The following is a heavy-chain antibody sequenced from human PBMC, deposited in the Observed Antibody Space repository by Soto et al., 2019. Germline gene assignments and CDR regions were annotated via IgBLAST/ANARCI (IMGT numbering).Heavy chain of an antibody. V-gene: IGHV4-39*01. CDR3: ARLNFVNDYIWGSYRSNNYYYYYMDV. Sequence: SETLSLTCTVSGGSISSSSYYWGWIRQPPGKGLEWIGSIYYSGSTYYNPSLKSRVTISVDTSKNQFSLKLSSVTAADTAVYYCARLNFVNDYIWGSYRSNNYYYYYMDVWGKGTTVTVSS. J-gene: IGHJ6*03. CDR2: IYYSGST. CDR1: GGSISSSSYY. D-gene: IGHD3-16*02.